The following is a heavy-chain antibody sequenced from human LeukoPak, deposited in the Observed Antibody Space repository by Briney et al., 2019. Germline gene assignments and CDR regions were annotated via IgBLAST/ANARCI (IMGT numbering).Heavy chain of an antibody. J-gene: IGHJ4*02. Sequence: GGSLRLSCAASGFTFSSYAMHWVRQAPGKGLEWVAVISYDGSNKYYADSVKGRFTISRDNSKNTLYLQMNSLRAEDTAVYYCAKNRGSTWWDLVDFWGQGTLVTVSS. CDR2: ISYDGSNK. V-gene: IGHV3-30*01. CDR3: AKNRGSTWWDLVDF. D-gene: IGHD1-26*01. CDR1: GFTFSSYA.